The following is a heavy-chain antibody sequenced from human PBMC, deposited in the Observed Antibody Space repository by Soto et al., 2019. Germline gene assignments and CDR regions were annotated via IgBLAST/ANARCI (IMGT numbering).Heavy chain of an antibody. J-gene: IGHJ4*02. V-gene: IGHV1-18*01. Sequence: QVQLVQSGAEVKKPGASVKVSCKTSGYTFTSYHISWVRQAPGQGLEWMGWISAYNTNTNYAQKFQGRDTTTTDTLTSTAYMELRSLRSDDTAVYYCARDTPPTDYWGQGTLVTVSS. CDR1: GYTFTSYH. CDR2: ISAYNTNT. CDR3: ARDTPPTDY.